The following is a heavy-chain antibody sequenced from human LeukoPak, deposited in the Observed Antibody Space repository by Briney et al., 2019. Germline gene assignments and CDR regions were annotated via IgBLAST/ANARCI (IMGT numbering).Heavy chain of an antibody. J-gene: IGHJ6*03. CDR1: GFTFSSYG. D-gene: IGHD1-26*01. V-gene: IGHV3-21*06. CDR3: ARDPYSGSYGPYYYYYMDV. Sequence: GGSLRLSCAVSGFTFSSYGMSWVRQAPGKGPEWVSSITSSSSYIYYADSVKGRFTISRDNAKNSLYLQMDSLRVEDTAVYYCARDPYSGSYGPYYYYYMDVWGEGTTVTISS. CDR2: ITSSSSYI.